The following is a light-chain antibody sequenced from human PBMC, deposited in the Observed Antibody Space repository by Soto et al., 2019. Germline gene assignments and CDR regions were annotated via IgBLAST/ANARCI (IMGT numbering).Light chain of an antibody. J-gene: IGLJ2*01. Sequence: QSVLTQPPSVSGTPGQKFSISCSGSSANIESHAVDWYQHFPGTAPKLVIYSNNERPSGVPDRFSGSKSGTSASLAIKGLQSEDEADYYCATWDDGVQGVLFGGGTKLTGL. CDR3: ATWDDGVQGVL. CDR1: SANIESHA. CDR2: SNN. V-gene: IGLV1-44*01.